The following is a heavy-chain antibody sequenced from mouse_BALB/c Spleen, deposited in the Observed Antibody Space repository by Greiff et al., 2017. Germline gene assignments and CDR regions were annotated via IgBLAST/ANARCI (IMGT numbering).Heavy chain of an antibody. J-gene: IGHJ4*01. CDR3: VREGSNYDAMDY. CDR2: IRSKSNNYAT. D-gene: IGHD2-5*01. Sequence: EVQLVESGGGLVQPKGSLKLSCAASGFTFNTYAMHWVCQAPGKGLEWVARIRSKSNNYATYYADSVKDRFTISRDDSQSMLYLQMNNLKTEDTAMYYCVREGSNYDAMDYWGQGTSVTVSS. V-gene: IGHV10-3*03. CDR1: GFTFNTYA.